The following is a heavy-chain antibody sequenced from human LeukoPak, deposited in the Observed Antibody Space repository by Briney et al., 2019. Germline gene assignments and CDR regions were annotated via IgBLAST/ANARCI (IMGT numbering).Heavy chain of an antibody. V-gene: IGHV4-31*03. CDR3: ARGGYYYFDY. CDR1: GGSISSGGYY. J-gene: IGHJ4*02. CDR2: IYYSGST. D-gene: IGHD3-22*01. Sequence: SETLSLTCTVSGGSISSGGYYWSWIRQHPGKGLEWIGYIYYSGSTYYNPSLKSRVTISVDTSKNQFSLKLSSVTAADTAVYYCARGGYYYFDYWGQGTLVTVSS.